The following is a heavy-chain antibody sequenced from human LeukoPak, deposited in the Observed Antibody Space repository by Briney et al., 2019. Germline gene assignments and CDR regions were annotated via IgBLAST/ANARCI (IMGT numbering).Heavy chain of an antibody. CDR3: AKDGLRYSYYYYYMDV. CDR2: IRYDGSNK. CDR1: GFTFSSYG. D-gene: IGHD5-12*01. Sequence: GGSLRLSCAASGFTFSSYGMHWVRQAPGKGLQWVAFIRYDGSNKYYADSVKGRFTISRDNSKNTLYLQMNSLRAEDTAVYYCAKDGLRYSYYYYYMDVWGKGTTVTVSS. V-gene: IGHV3-30*02. J-gene: IGHJ6*03.